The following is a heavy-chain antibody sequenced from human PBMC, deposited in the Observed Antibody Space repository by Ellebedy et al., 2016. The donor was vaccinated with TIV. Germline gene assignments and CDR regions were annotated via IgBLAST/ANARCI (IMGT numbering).Heavy chain of an antibody. CDR1: GFTFSDYH. CDR2: IHTGGDA. Sequence: GGSLRLSCAASGFTFSDYHMSWVRQAPGKGLEWVSVIHTGGDAYYADSVKGRFTISRDSSKNTLFLQMNSLRAEDTAMYYCARRITGTYGDDAFDIWGQGTMVTVSS. CDR3: ARRITGTYGDDAFDI. J-gene: IGHJ3*02. D-gene: IGHD1-20*01. V-gene: IGHV3-53*01.